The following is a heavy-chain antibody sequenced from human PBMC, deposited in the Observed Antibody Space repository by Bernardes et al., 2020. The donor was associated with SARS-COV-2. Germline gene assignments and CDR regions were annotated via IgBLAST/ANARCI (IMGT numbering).Heavy chain of an antibody. Sequence: GGSLRLSCATSGFTFSNNGMGWVRQAPGKGLEWVSSISASGSTTYYADSVKGRFTLSRDNSNNTLYLQLSSLRAEDTAVYYCARGLTYYDFWSGTEDSNWFDPWGQGTLVTVSS. D-gene: IGHD3-3*01. J-gene: IGHJ5*02. CDR1: GFTFSNNG. CDR3: ARGLTYYDFWSGTEDSNWFDP. CDR2: ISASGSTT. V-gene: IGHV3-23*01.